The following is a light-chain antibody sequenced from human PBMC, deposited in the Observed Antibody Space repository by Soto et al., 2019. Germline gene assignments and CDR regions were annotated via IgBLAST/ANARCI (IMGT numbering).Light chain of an antibody. CDR1: QSISSW. CDR3: QQYNVYST. CDR2: KAS. Sequence: DIQMTQSPSTLSASIGDRVNITCRASQSISSWLAWYQQKPGKAPKVLIYKASNLESGVPSRFSGSGSETEFTLTSSSLQADDFATYYCQQYNVYSTFGGGTKVEIK. J-gene: IGKJ4*01. V-gene: IGKV1-5*03.